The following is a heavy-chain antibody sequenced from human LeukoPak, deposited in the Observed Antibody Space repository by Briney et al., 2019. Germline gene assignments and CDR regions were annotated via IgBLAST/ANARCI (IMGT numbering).Heavy chain of an antibody. CDR1: GFTFSSYA. V-gene: IGHV3-23*01. Sequence: GGSLRLSCAASGFTFSSYAMSWVRQAPGKGLEWVSAISGSGGSTYYADSVKGRFTISRDNSKNTLYLQMNSLRAEDTAVYYGAKEGVEGGYDYRSDAFDIWGQGTMVTVSS. CDR3: AKEGVEGGYDYRSDAFDI. D-gene: IGHD5-12*01. CDR2: ISGSGGST. J-gene: IGHJ3*02.